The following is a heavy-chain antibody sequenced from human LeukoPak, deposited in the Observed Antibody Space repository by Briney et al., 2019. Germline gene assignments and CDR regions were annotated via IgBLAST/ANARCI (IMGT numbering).Heavy chain of an antibody. CDR1: GFTFRNHG. Sequence: PGRSLRLSCAASGFTFRNHGMHWVRQAAGKGPEWVALIFYNGSMKFYANSVRGRFTISRDNSENMLYLQLNNLRVEDTAIYYCVNWGAAAGFGDFWGRGTLVAVSS. CDR3: VNWGAAAGFGDF. V-gene: IGHV3-33*06. CDR2: IFYNGSMK. J-gene: IGHJ4*02. D-gene: IGHD6-13*01.